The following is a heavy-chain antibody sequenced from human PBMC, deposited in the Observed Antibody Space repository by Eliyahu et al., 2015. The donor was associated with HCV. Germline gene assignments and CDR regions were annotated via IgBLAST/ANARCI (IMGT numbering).Heavy chain of an antibody. CDR2: IYYSGST. J-gene: IGHJ3*02. D-gene: IGHD2-15*01. Sequence: EWIGYIYYSGSTNYNPSLKSRVTISVDTSKNQFSLKLSSVTAADTAVYYCARYLGYCSGGSCYSAVFDAFDIWGQGTMVTVSS. CDR3: ARYLGYCSGGSCYSAVFDAFDI. V-gene: IGHV4-59*01.